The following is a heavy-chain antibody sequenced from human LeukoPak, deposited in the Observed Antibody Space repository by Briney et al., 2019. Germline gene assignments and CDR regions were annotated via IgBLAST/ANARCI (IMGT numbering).Heavy chain of an antibody. CDR2: IYYSGST. D-gene: IGHD6-19*01. CDR3: ARVGKQWLVHSGY. Sequence: SETLSLTCTVSGGSISSSSYYWVWIRQPPGKGLEWIGSIYYSGSTYYNPSLESRVTISVDTSKNQFSLKLSSVTAADTAVYYCARVGKQWLVHSGYWGQGTLVTVSS. CDR1: GGSISSSSYY. J-gene: IGHJ4*02. V-gene: IGHV4-39*07.